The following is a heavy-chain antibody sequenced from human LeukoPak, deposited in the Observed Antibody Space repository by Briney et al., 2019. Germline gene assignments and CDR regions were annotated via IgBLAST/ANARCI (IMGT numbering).Heavy chain of an antibody. CDR1: GGSFSGYY. CDR3: ARSLGYYDSSGYLN. D-gene: IGHD3-22*01. Sequence: PSETLSLTCAVYGGSFSGYYWSWIRQPPGKGLEWLGEINHSGSTNYNPSLKSRVTISVDTSKNQFSLKLSSVTAADTAVYYCARSLGYYDSSGYLNWGQGTLVTVSS. J-gene: IGHJ4*02. V-gene: IGHV4-34*01. CDR2: INHSGST.